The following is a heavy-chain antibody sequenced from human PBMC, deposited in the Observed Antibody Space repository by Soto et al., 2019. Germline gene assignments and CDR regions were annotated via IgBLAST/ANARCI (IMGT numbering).Heavy chain of an antibody. CDR2: INHTGGT. V-gene: IGHV4-34*02. CDR3: ATRITVFGVLIPPFDP. Sequence: QVHLQQWGAGLLKPSETLSLTCAVYGGSVNGYYWNWIRQPPGKGLEWIGEINHTGGTHYNPSLKRRVTMSVDTSKNQFSLRLSSVTAADTAIYYCATRITVFGVLIPPFDPWGQGTQVTVSS. J-gene: IGHJ5*02. CDR1: GGSVNGYY. D-gene: IGHD3-3*01.